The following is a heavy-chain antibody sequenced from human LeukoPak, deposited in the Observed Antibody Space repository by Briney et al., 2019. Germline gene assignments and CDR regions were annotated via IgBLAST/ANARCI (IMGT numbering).Heavy chain of an antibody. CDR2: IYYSGST. D-gene: IGHD6-13*01. CDR3: ARDDSSFFDY. CDR1: GGSISSSSYY. Sequence: PETLSLTCTVSGGSISSSSYYWGWIRQPPGKGLEWIGSIYYSGSTYYNPSLKSRVTISVDTSKNQFSLKLSSVTAADTAVYYCARDDSSFFDYWGQGTLVTVSS. J-gene: IGHJ4*02. V-gene: IGHV4-39*07.